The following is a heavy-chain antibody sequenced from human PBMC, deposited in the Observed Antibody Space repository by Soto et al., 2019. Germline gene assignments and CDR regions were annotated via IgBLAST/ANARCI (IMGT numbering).Heavy chain of an antibody. CDR2: ISGSGGST. CDR3: AKELVWFGELDDAFDI. V-gene: IGHV3-23*01. CDR1: GFTFSSYA. D-gene: IGHD3-10*01. J-gene: IGHJ3*02. Sequence: GGSLRLSCAASGFTFSSYAMSWVRQAPGKGLEWVSAISGSGGSTYYADSVKGRFTISRDNSKNTLYLQMNSLRAEDTAVYYCAKELVWFGELDDAFDIWGQGTMVTVSS.